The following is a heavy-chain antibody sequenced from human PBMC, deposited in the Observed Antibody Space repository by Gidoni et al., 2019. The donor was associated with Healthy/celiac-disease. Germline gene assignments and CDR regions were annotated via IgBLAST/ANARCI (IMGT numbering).Heavy chain of an antibody. J-gene: IGHJ6*02. V-gene: IGHV1-3*01. D-gene: IGHD3-3*01. CDR1: GDTFTSFA. Sequence: QVQLVQSGAGVKKPGASVKVSCKASGDTFTSFAMHWVRQAPGQSLEWMGWINAGNGNTKYSQKFQGRVTITRDTSASTAYMELSSLRSEDTAVYYCARDYWSGYPYYYYYGMDVWGQGTTVTVSS. CDR2: INAGNGNT. CDR3: ARDYWSGYPYYYYYGMDV.